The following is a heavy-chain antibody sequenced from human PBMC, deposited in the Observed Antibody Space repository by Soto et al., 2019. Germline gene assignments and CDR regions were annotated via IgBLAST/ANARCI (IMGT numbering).Heavy chain of an antibody. CDR3: ARDRSDTTNSYHLGADY. CDR1: DFSSLSYG. Sequence: QVQLVQSGAEVKKPGASVKVSCKASDFSSLSYGFSWVRQATGEWLEWMGCISGPNGNTNYALKFQGRVTMTTDTSRSTGYMELRSLRFDDSAVYCWARDRSDTTNSYHLGADYWGHGTRVNVSS. V-gene: IGHV1-18*01. J-gene: IGHJ4*01. D-gene: IGHD2-8*01. CDR2: ISGPNGNT.